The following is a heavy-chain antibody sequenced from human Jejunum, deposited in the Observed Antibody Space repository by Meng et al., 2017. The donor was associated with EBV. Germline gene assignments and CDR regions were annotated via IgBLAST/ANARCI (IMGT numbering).Heavy chain of an antibody. V-gene: IGHV4-59*02. CDR1: GGSVSGGY. D-gene: IGHD6-13*01. CDR2: VYYTGGT. Sequence: VEKEELCAGLMEPSESVLLTCTVSGGSVSGGYWNWIRQYPGKGREWSGYVYYTGGTNYNPSLRGRVTISVDTSKNQFSLNLISVTAADTAVYFCAREIPAAGKFDSWGQGALVTVSS. CDR3: AREIPAAGKFDS. J-gene: IGHJ4*02.